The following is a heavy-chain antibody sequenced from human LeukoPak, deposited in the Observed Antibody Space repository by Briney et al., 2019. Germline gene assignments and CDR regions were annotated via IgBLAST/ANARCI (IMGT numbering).Heavy chain of an antibody. V-gene: IGHV4-61*02. D-gene: IGHD5-18*01. J-gene: IGHJ4*02. CDR2: IYTSGST. Sequence: SETLSLTCTVSGGSLSSGSYYWSWIRQPAGKGLEWIGRIYTSGSTNYNPSLKSRVTISVDTSKNQFSLKLSSVTAADTAVYYCARLIQLWVLDHWGQGTLVTVSS. CDR3: ARLIQLWVLDH. CDR1: GGSLSSGSYY.